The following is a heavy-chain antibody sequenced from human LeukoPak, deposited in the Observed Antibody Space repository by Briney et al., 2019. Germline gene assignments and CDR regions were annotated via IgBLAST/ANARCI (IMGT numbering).Heavy chain of an antibody. Sequence: GGSLRLSCAASGFTFSDYYMSWIRQAPGKGLEWVSFISSSSSYTNYADSVRGRFTISRDNAKNSLYLQMNSLRAEDTAVYYCARAPHYSNYGPYYYGMDVWGQGTTVAVSS. CDR3: ARAPHYSNYGPYYYGMDV. V-gene: IGHV3-11*06. CDR2: ISSSSSYT. D-gene: IGHD4-11*01. CDR1: GFTFSDYY. J-gene: IGHJ6*02.